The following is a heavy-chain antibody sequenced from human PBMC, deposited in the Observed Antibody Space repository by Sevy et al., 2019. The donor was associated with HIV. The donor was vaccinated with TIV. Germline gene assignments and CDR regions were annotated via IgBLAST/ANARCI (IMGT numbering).Heavy chain of an antibody. J-gene: IGHJ5*02. CDR2: ISAYNGNT. CDR1: GYTFTSYG. Sequence: ASVKVSCKASGYTFTSYGISWVRQAPGQGLEWMGWISAYNGNTNYAQKLQGRVTMTTDTSTSTAYMEMRSMRSDDTAVYYCARERYYYDSSGVNWFDPWGQGTLVTVSS. CDR3: ARERYYYDSSGVNWFDP. V-gene: IGHV1-18*04. D-gene: IGHD3-22*01.